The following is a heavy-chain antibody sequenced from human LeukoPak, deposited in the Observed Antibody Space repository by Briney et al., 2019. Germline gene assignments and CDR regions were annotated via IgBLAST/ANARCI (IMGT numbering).Heavy chain of an antibody. V-gene: IGHV3-66*01. CDR3: ASSAPLLPYCSSTSCPHYYYGMDV. Sequence: GGSLRLSCAASGSTVSSNYMSWVRQAPGKGLEWVSVIYSGGSTYYADSVKGRFTISRDNSKNTLYLQMNSLRAEDTAVYYCASSAPLLPYCSSTSCPHYYYGMDVWGQGTTVTVSS. D-gene: IGHD2-2*01. CDR1: GSTVSSNY. CDR2: IYSGGST. J-gene: IGHJ6*02.